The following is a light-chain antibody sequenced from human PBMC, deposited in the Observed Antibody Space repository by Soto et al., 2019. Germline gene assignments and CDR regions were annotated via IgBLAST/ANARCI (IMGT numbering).Light chain of an antibody. Sequence: QPVLTQSSSASASLGSSVKLTCNLRSGHSSYIIAWHQQQPGKAPRYLMKLEGSGSYNKGSGVPDRFSGSSSGADRYLTISNLQFEDAADYYCETWDSNTRVFGGGTKLTVL. CDR3: ETWDSNTRV. V-gene: IGLV4-60*02. J-gene: IGLJ2*01. CDR2: LEGSGSY. CDR1: SGHSSYI.